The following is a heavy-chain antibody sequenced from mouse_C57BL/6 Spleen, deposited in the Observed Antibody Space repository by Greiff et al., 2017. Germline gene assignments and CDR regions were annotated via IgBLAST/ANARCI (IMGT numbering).Heavy chain of an antibody. J-gene: IGHJ4*01. CDR3: ARVTTVVEAY. Sequence: QVQLQQPGAELVKPGASVKLSCKASGYTFTSYWMQWVKQRPGQGLEWIGEIDPSDSYTNYNQKFKGKATLTVDTSSSTAYMQLSSLTSEDSAVYYCARVTTVVEAYWGQGTSVTVSS. CDR1: GYTFTSYW. CDR2: IDPSDSYT. D-gene: IGHD1-1*01. V-gene: IGHV1-50*01.